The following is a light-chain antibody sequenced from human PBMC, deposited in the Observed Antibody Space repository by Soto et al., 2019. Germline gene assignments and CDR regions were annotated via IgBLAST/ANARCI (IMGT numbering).Light chain of an antibody. CDR1: SSGVGGYNY. CDR3: CSYAGSSTYV. J-gene: IGLJ1*01. CDR2: EGS. V-gene: IGLV2-23*01. Sequence: QSALTQPRSVSGSPGQSVTISCTGTSSGVGGYNYVSWYQQHPGKAPKLMIYEGSKRPSGVSNRFSGSKSGNTASLTISILQAEDEADYYCCSYAGSSTYVFGTGTQLTVL.